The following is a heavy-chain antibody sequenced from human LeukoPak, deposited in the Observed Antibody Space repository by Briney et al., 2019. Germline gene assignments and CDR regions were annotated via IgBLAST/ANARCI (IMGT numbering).Heavy chain of an antibody. V-gene: IGHV3-66*01. CDR2: IYSGGST. D-gene: IGHD6-19*01. J-gene: IGHJ4*02. Sequence: GGSLRLSCAASEFSVGSNYMTWVRQAPGKGLEWVSLIYSGGSTYYADSVKGRFTISRDNSKNTLYLQMNSLRAEDTAVYYCAKAQEYSSGFDYWGQGTLVTVSS. CDR3: AKAQEYSSGFDY. CDR1: EFSVGSNY.